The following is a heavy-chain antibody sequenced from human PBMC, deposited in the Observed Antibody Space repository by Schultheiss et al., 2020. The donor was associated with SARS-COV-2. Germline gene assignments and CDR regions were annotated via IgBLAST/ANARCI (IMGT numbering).Heavy chain of an antibody. Sequence: ASVKVSCKASGYTFIIYGISWVRQAPGQGLEWMGWISAYNGNTNYAQNLQGRVTMTTDTSTSTAYMELRSLRSDDTAVYYCARDRDIISVAGRAYDYWGQGTLVTVSS. V-gene: IGHV1-18*01. CDR2: ISAYNGNT. CDR1: GYTFIIYG. J-gene: IGHJ4*02. CDR3: ARDRDIISVAGRAYDY. D-gene: IGHD6-19*01.